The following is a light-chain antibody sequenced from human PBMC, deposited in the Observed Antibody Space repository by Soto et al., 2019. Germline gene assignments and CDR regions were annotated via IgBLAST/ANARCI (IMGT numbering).Light chain of an antibody. CDR2: AAS. CDR3: QQGYSTPWT. Sequence: DIQMTQSPASLSASVGDRVTITCRASQNINSYLHWYQQKTGKAPKLLIYAASTLQSGVTSRFSGSGSGTDFTLTLNSLQPEDFATYDCQQGYSTPWTFGQGTKVEIK. V-gene: IGKV1-39*01. J-gene: IGKJ1*01. CDR1: QNINSY.